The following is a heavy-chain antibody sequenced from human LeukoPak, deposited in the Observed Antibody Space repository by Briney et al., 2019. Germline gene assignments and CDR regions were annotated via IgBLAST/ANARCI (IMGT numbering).Heavy chain of an antibody. CDR3: ARGQLLYGGNCNAYDM. CDR2: IYPGDSDT. Sequence: PGESLKISCKGSGNSFTSYWIGWVRQMPGKGLEWMGIIYPGDSDTRYSPSFQGQVTISADKSITTAYLQWSSLKASDTAMYYCARGQLLYGGNCNAYDMWGQGTMVTVSS. CDR1: GNSFTSYW. J-gene: IGHJ3*02. D-gene: IGHD4-23*01. V-gene: IGHV5-51*01.